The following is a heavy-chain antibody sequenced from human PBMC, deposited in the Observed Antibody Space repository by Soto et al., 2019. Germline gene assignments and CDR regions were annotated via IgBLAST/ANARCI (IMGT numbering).Heavy chain of an antibody. CDR1: GGSISSGGYS. CDR2: IYPSGST. J-gene: IGHJ3*02. CDR3: AREMWFGEFFNAFDI. V-gene: IGHV4-30-2*01. D-gene: IGHD3-10*01. Sequence: QLQLQESGSGLVKPSQTLSLTCAVSGGSISSGGYSWSWIRQPPGKGLEWIGYIYPSGSTYYNPSLKSRVTISVDRSKNQFSLKLSSVTAADTAVYYCAREMWFGEFFNAFDIWGQGTMVTVSS.